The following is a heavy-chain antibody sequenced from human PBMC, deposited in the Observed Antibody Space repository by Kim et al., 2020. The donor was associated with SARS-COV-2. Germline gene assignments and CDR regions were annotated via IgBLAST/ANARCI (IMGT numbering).Heavy chain of an antibody. CDR3: AKDIRVGYCMDV. J-gene: IGHJ6*02. V-gene: IGHV3-9*01. CDR1: GFTFDDYA. CDR2: ISWNSGSI. D-gene: IGHD2-15*01. Sequence: GGSLRLSCAASGFTFDDYAMHWVRQAPGKGLEWVSGISWNSGSIGYADSVKGRFTISRDNAKNSLYLQMNSLRAEDTALYYCAKDIRVGYCMDVWGQGTTVTVSS.